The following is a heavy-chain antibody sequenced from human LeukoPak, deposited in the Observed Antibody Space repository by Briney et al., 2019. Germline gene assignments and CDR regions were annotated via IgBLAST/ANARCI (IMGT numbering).Heavy chain of an antibody. D-gene: IGHD2-21*02. Sequence: PSHTLSLTPTVSGGSISSSSYYWGWIRQPPGKGLEWIGSIYYSVSTYYNPSLKSRVTISVDTSKNQFSLKLSSVTAADTAVYYCASGDIVAYCGGDCYSTFDYWGQGTLLTVSS. CDR1: GGSISSSSYY. V-gene: IGHV4-39*01. CDR3: ASGDIVAYCGGDCYSTFDY. J-gene: IGHJ4*02. CDR2: IYYSVST.